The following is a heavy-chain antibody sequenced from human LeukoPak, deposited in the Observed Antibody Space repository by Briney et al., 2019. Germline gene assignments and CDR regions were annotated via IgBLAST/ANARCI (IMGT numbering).Heavy chain of an antibody. D-gene: IGHD5-24*01. J-gene: IGHJ4*02. CDR2: IYHSGST. Sequence: GSLRLSCAASGFTVSSNYMSWVRQAPGKGLEWIGSIYHSGSTYYNPSLKSRVTISVDTSKNQFSLKLSSVTAADTAVYYCARSRDGYNLSFGYWGQGTLVTVSS. V-gene: IGHV4-38-2*01. CDR3: ARSRDGYNLSFGY. CDR1: GFTVSSNY.